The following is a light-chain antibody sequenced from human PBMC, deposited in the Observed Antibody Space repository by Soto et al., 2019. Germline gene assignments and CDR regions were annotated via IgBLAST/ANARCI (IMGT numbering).Light chain of an antibody. CDR1: QSVSSSL. Sequence: EIVMTQSPGTLSLSPGERATLSCRASQSVSSSLLAWYQQKSRQAPRLLLYGVSTRATVFPDRFSGSGFGTDFTLTISSLEAEDFAVYYCQQYEVPPCTFGQGNKDDIK. V-gene: IGKV3-20*01. CDR3: QQYEVPPCT. CDR2: GVS. J-gene: IGKJ1*01.